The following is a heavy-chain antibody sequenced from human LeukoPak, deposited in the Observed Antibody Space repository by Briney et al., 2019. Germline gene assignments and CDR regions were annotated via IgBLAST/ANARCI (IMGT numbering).Heavy chain of an antibody. D-gene: IGHD6-13*01. Sequence: PGGSQRLSCAASGFTFSSYAMSWVRQAPGKGLEWVSAISGSGGSTYYADSVKGRFTISRDNSKNTLYLQMNSLRAEDTAVYYCAKYRSSSWSYYFDYWGQGTLVTVSS. CDR2: ISGSGGST. J-gene: IGHJ4*02. CDR1: GFTFSSYA. CDR3: AKYRSSSWSYYFDY. V-gene: IGHV3-23*01.